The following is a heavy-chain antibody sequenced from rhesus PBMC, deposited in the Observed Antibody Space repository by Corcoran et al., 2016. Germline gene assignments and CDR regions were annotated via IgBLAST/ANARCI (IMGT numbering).Heavy chain of an antibody. CDR1: GGSIRSSY. Sequence: QLQLQVSGPGTVKHSEPLLVTCAVFGGSIRSSYWGWIRQAPGKGLGWLGYIYGCGSSTNYNPSLKSRVTLSVDTSKNQFSLKLSSVTAADTAVYYCVRGGIYSGSYYPLLDFDYWGQGVLVTVSS. D-gene: IGHD3-16*01. CDR3: VRGGIYSGSYYPLLDFDY. J-gene: IGHJ4*01. V-gene: IGHV4-169*01. CDR2: IYGCGSST.